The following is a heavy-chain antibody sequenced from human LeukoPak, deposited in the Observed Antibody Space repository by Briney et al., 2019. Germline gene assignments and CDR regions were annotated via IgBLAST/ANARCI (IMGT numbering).Heavy chain of an antibody. CDR2: IKPDGSEK. Sequence: GGSLRLSCAASGFSFSTYWMSWVRQAPGKGLEWVANIKPDGSEKYYVDSVKGRFTISRDNAKNSLYLQMNSLRAEDTALYYCAKDAYCSSTSCHNWFDPWGQGTLVTVSS. CDR1: GFSFSTYW. CDR3: AKDAYCSSTSCHNWFDP. J-gene: IGHJ5*02. D-gene: IGHD2-2*01. V-gene: IGHV3-7*03.